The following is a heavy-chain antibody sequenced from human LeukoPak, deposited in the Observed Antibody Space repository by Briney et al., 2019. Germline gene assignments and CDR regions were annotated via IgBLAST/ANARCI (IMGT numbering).Heavy chain of an antibody. D-gene: IGHD3-10*01. CDR3: AREAHGSGSLDY. CDR2: ISSSGSTI. CDR1: GFTFSSYE. V-gene: IGHV3-48*03. Sequence: GGSLRLSCAASGFTFSSYEMNWVRPAPGKGLEWVSYISSSGSTIYYADSVKGRFTISRDNAKDSLYLQMNSLRAEDTAVYYCAREAHGSGSLDYWGQGTLVTVSS. J-gene: IGHJ4*02.